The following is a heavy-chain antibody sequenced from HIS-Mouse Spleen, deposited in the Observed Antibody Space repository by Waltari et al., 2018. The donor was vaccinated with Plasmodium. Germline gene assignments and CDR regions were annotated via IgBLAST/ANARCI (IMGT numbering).Heavy chain of an antibody. D-gene: IGHD3-10*01. V-gene: IGHV3-30*04. CDR1: GVPFSSYA. Sequence: QVQLVESGGGVVQPGRSLSLSCSGSGVPFSSYAMHGVRQAPGKGLEWVAVISYDGSNKYYADSVKGRFTISRDNSKNTLYLQMNSLRAEDTAVYYCARDFRSPGDDAFDIWGQGTMVTVSS. CDR3: ARDFRSPGDDAFDI. J-gene: IGHJ3*02. CDR2: ISYDGSNK.